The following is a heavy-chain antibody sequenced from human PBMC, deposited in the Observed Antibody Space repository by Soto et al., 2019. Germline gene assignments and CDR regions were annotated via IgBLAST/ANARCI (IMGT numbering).Heavy chain of an antibody. V-gene: IGHV1-69*13. J-gene: IGHJ6*02. CDR1: GDTFSTYT. D-gene: IGHD3-3*02. CDR3: AREVLVLAPSTVNSDHYHYAMDV. Sequence: ASVKVSCKASGDTFSTYTITWVRQAPGQGLEWMGGIIPRSGTSNHAQKFQGRVTITADESTSTAYMELSSLRSEDTAVYYCAREVLVLAPSTVNSDHYHYAMDVWGQGSTVIVSS. CDR2: IIPRSGTS.